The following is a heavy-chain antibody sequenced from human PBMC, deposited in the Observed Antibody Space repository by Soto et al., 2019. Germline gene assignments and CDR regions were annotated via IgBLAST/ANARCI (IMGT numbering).Heavy chain of an antibody. CDR1: GFTFSSYA. Sequence: GGSLRLSCAASGFTFSSYAMHWVRQAPGKGLEWVAVISYDGSNKYYADSVKGRFTISRDNSKNTLYLQMNSLRAEDTAVYYCARDGAYCSGGSCYFAVGGDYYYGMDVWGQGTTVTVSS. D-gene: IGHD2-15*01. J-gene: IGHJ6*02. CDR3: ARDGAYCSGGSCYFAVGGDYYYGMDV. CDR2: ISYDGSNK. V-gene: IGHV3-30-3*01.